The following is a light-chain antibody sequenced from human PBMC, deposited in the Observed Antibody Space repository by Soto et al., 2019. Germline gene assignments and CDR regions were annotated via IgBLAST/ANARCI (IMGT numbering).Light chain of an antibody. CDR1: QSITNS. CDR3: QQSHNMPFS. J-gene: IGKJ3*01. CDR2: APS. Sequence: DIQMTQSPSSLSASVGDRVTITCRASQSITNSLNWYLHKPWQAPKLLVYAPSSLQSGVPSKFSGRGSGTYFTVNIITLQPTDFGTYVCQQSHNMPFSFGPATKVDIK. V-gene: IGKV1-39*01.